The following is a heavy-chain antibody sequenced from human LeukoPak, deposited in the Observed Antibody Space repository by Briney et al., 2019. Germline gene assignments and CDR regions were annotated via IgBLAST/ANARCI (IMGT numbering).Heavy chain of an antibody. J-gene: IGHJ4*02. CDR1: GFTFSNYV. Sequence: GGSLRLSCAASGFTFSNYVMSWVRQAPGKGLEWVSGISGSGDSTYYADSVKGRFTISRGNSKNTLYLQMNSLRVEDTAAYYCAKVRAPSGWFNSDYWGQGTLVTVSS. V-gene: IGHV3-23*01. CDR2: ISGSGDST. CDR3: AKVRAPSGWFNSDY. D-gene: IGHD6-19*01.